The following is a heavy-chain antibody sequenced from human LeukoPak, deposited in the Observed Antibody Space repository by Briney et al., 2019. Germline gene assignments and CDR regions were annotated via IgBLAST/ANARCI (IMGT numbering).Heavy chain of an antibody. Sequence: GGSLRLSCAASGFTFSSYSMNWVRQAPGKGLEWVSDISSSGSTINYADSVKGRFTISRDNAKNSLYLQMSSLRVEDTAVYYCTRDPRHFDSCGQGTLVTVSS. CDR3: TRDPRHFDS. CDR2: ISSSGSTI. CDR1: GFTFSSYS. D-gene: IGHD6-6*01. J-gene: IGHJ5*01. V-gene: IGHV3-48*04.